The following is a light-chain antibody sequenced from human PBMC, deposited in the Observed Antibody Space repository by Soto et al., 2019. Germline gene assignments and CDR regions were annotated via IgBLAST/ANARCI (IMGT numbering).Light chain of an antibody. V-gene: IGKV4-1*01. J-gene: IGKJ1*01. CDR3: HQYYSSLWT. CDR1: QSVLYSSNNKNY. Sequence: DIVMTQSPDSLAVSLGERATINCKSSQSVLYSSNNKNYLAWYQQKPGQPPKLLLYWASTRESGVPDRFSGSGSGTDFTLTISSLQAEDVAVYYCHQYYSSLWTFGQGTKVEVK. CDR2: WAS.